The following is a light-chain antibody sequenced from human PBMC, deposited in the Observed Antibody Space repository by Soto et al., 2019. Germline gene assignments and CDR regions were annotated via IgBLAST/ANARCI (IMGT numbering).Light chain of an antibody. Sequence: DIQMTQSPSSLSASVGDRVTITCRASQRISSYLNWYQQKPGKAPKLLIYAASSLQSGVPSRFSGSGSGTDFTLTISSLQPEDFATYYGQQSYSTWTFGQGTKVEIK. J-gene: IGKJ1*01. V-gene: IGKV1-39*01. CDR2: AAS. CDR1: QRISSY. CDR3: QQSYSTWT.